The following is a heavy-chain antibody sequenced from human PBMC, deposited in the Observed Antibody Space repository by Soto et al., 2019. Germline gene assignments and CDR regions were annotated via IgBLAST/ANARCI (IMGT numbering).Heavy chain of an antibody. CDR1: GGSFSGYY. CDR2: INHSGST. CDR3: TRARAGVPAAMDYYYYYGMDV. V-gene: IGHV4-34*01. J-gene: IGHJ6*02. D-gene: IGHD2-2*01. Sequence: SETLSLTCAVYGGSFSGYYWTWIRQPPGTGLEWIGEINHSGSTNYNPSLKSRVTISVDTSKSQFSLKLTSVTAADTAVYYCTRARAGVPAAMDYYYYYGMDVWGQGTTVTVSS.